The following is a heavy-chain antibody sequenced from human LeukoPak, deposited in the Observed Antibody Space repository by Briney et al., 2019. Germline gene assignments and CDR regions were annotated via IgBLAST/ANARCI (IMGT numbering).Heavy chain of an antibody. CDR1: GGSISNYF. CDR3: DPHDSSSHF. Sequence: LSLTCTVSGGSISNYFWSWIRQPPGKGLEWVSYISSSSSTIYYADSVKGRFTISRDNSKNTLYLQMNSLRAEDTAVYYCDPHDSSSHFWGQGTLVTVSS. D-gene: IGHD6-6*01. J-gene: IGHJ4*02. V-gene: IGHV3-11*04. CDR2: ISSSSSTI.